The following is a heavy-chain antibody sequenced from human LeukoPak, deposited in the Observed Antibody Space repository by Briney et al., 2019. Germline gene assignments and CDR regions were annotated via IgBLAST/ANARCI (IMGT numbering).Heavy chain of an antibody. CDR3: AKGYWFDP. V-gene: IGHV4-59*08. CDR1: GGSISSYY. J-gene: IGHJ5*02. Sequence: KPSETVSLTCTVSGGSISSYYWSWIRQPPGKGLEWIGYIYHSGSTNYNPSLKSRVTISVDTSKNQFSLKLSSVTAADTAVYYCAKGYWFDPWGQGTLVTVSS. CDR2: IYHSGST.